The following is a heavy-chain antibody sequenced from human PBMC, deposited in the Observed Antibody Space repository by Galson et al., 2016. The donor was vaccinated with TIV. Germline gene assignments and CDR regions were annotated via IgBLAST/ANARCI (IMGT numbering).Heavy chain of an antibody. J-gene: IGHJ4*02. V-gene: IGHV4-61*02. D-gene: IGHD5-12*01. Sequence: LSLTCTVSGGSLAGGIYSWSWIQQSAGKGLECIGRLYATGSAQYSPSLRSRASISEDTSKNQFFPNLSSVTVADTAVYYCARAGYTTSHEYWGRGILVTVSS. CDR2: LYATGSA. CDR1: GGSLAGGIYS. CDR3: ARAGYTTSHEY.